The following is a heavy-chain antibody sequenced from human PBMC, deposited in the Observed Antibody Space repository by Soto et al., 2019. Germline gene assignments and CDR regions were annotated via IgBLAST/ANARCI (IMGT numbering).Heavy chain of an antibody. CDR2: VSGNNGAS. CDR3: VRDQKYFRVNGNWFDS. J-gene: IGHJ5*01. Sequence: VKVSCKASGYTSADFGISWVRQAPGQGLEWMGWVSGNNGASNPAPKVQGRITMTLDTSTGVSYMALRSLRSDDTAIYYCVRDQKYFRVNGNWFDSWGQGTLVTVSS. D-gene: IGHD2-2*01. V-gene: IGHV1-18*04. CDR1: GYTSADFG.